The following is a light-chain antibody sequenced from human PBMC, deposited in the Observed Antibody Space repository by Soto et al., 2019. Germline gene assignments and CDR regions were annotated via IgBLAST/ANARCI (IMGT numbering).Light chain of an antibody. CDR3: RHYDNTPPSVT. CDR2: GSS. CDR1: QSLTSAY. Sequence: EIVLTQSPNTLSLSPGERATLSCRASQSLTSAYLVWYQQKPGLAPRLLIYGSSNRATGIPDRFSGSGSGTDFTLTISRLEPEDFAVYYCRHYDNTPPSVTVGPGTKVDIK. V-gene: IGKV3-20*01. J-gene: IGKJ3*01.